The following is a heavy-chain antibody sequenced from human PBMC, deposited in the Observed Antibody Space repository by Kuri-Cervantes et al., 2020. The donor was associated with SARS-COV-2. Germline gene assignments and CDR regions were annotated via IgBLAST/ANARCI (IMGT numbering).Heavy chain of an antibody. CDR3: ARVAGDPYYFDY. V-gene: IGHV3-7*01. D-gene: IGHD7-27*01. CDR2: IKEDGSEK. Sequence: GGSLRLSGAASGFTRFTFSNAWMSWVRQAPGKGLEWVANIKEDGSEKYYVDSVKGRFTISRDNAKNSLYLQMNSLRAEDTAVYYCARVAGDPYYFDYWGQGTLVTVSS. CDR1: GFTRFTFSNAW. J-gene: IGHJ4*02.